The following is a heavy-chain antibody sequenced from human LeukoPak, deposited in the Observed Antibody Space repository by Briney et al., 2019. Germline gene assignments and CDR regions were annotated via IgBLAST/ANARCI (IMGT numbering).Heavy chain of an antibody. CDR3: AREGAGAHYFDY. D-gene: IGHD1-26*01. V-gene: IGHV4-61*01. J-gene: IGHJ4*02. CDR1: GGSINRGTFF. CDR2: ISNSGST. Sequence: SETLSLTCAVSGGSINRGTFFWTWIRKPPGKGLEWIGYISNSGSTNYHLSLKSRVTISSDTSKTQFTLKLTSVTAADTAVYYCAREGAGAHYFDYWGQGTLVTVSS.